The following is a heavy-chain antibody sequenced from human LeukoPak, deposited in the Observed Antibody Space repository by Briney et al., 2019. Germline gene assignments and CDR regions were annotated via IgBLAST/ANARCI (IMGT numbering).Heavy chain of an antibody. CDR1: GGSMSSYY. J-gene: IGHJ3*02. Sequence: PSETLSLTCTVSGGSMSSYYWSWIRPPPGKGLEWIGYIYYSGSTKYNPSLKSRVTISVDTSKNQFSLKLSSVTAADTAVYYCARAYYFDSSGYDDAFDIWGQGTMVTVSS. D-gene: IGHD3-22*01. V-gene: IGHV4-59*08. CDR2: IYYSGST. CDR3: ARAYYFDSSGYDDAFDI.